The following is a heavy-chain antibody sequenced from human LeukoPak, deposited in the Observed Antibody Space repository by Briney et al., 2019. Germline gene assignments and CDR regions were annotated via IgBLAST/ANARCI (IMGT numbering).Heavy chain of an antibody. CDR3: ATYNWNRRYFDY. CDR2: FDPEDGEA. D-gene: IGHD1-1*01. V-gene: IGHV1-24*01. CDR1: GYTLTELS. J-gene: IGHJ4*02. Sequence: ASVKVSCTVSGYTLTELSMHWVRQAPGKGLEWMGGFDPEDGEAIYAQKFQGRVTMTEDTSTDTAYMELSSLRSEDTAVYYCATYNWNRRYFDYWGQGTLVTVSS.